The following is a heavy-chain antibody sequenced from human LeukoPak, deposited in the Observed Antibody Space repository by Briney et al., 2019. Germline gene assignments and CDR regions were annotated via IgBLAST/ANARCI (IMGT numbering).Heavy chain of an antibody. V-gene: IGHV1-18*01. D-gene: IGHD3-22*01. J-gene: IGHJ4*02. CDR3: ARDHRQYYYDSSGYSRTIDY. Sequence: ASVKVSCKASGYTFTSYGISWVRQAPGQGLEWMGWISAYNGNTNYAQKLQGRVTMTTDTSTSTAYLELRSLRSDDTAVYYCARDHRQYYYDSSGYSRTIDYWGQGTLVTVSS. CDR1: GYTFTSYG. CDR2: ISAYNGNT.